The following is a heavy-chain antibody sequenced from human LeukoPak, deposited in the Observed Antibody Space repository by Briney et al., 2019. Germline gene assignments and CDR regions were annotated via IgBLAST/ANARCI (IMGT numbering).Heavy chain of an antibody. V-gene: IGHV1-8*03. CDR2: MNPNSGNT. CDR3: ARASMVRGVPFDY. J-gene: IGHJ4*02. Sequence: ASVKVSCKASGYTFTSYDINWVRQATGQGLEWMGWMNPNSGNTGYAQKFQGRVTITRNTSISPAYMELSSLRSEDTAVYYCARASMVRGVPFDYWGQGTLVTVSS. CDR1: GYTFTSYD. D-gene: IGHD3-10*01.